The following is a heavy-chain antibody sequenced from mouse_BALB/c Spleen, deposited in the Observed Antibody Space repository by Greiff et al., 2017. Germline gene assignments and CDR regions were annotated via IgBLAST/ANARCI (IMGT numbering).Heavy chain of an antibody. V-gene: IGHV2-6-4*01. CDR3: ARRGAYSHGGFAY. CDR2: IWGGGST. CDR1: GFSLSRYS. Sequence: VQLVESGPGLVAPSQSLSITCTVSGFSLSRYSVHWVRQPPGKGLAWLGMIWGGGSTDYNSALKSRLSISKDNSKSQVFLKMNSLQTDDTAMYYCARRGAYSHGGFAYWGQGTLVTVSA. J-gene: IGHJ3*01. D-gene: IGHD2-12*01.